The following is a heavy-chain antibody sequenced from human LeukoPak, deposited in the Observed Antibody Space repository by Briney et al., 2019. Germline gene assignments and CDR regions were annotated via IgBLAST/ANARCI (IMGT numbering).Heavy chain of an antibody. V-gene: IGHV4-30-4*01. CDR3: ARAAAVTNSWYYFDY. CDR2: IRYGGST. J-gene: IGHJ4*02. Sequence: SETLSLTCTVSGDSISSGDHYWTWIRQPPGKGLEWIGYIRYGGSTYYNPSLKSRVIISVDMSTNQFSLSLNSLSAADSAVYYCARAAAVTNSWYYFDYWGQGTLVTVSS. CDR1: GDSISSGDHY. D-gene: IGHD2/OR15-2a*01.